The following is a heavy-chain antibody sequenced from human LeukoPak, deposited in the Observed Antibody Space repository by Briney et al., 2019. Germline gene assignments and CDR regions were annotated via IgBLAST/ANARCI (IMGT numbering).Heavy chain of an antibody. CDR3: ARWVVTAIGYGMDV. D-gene: IGHD2-21*02. V-gene: IGHV1-8*01. CDR1: GYTFTSYD. Sequence: ASVKVSCKAPGYTFTSYDINWVRQATGQGLEWMGWMNPNSGNTGYAQKFQGRVTMTRNTSISTAYMELSSLRSEDTAVYYCARWVVTAIGYGMDVWGQGTTVTVSS. J-gene: IGHJ6*02. CDR2: MNPNSGNT.